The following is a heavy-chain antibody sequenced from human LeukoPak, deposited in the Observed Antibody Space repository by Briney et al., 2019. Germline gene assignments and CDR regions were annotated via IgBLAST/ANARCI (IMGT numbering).Heavy chain of an antibody. CDR3: ARDQRTYYLGSGSYSTAGRLDF. V-gene: IGHV1-69*10. Sequence: SVKLSCKSSGEDLNNYLITWVRQAPGQGLEWVGHVIPVLGRSNFAPQYKGRITITADESTNTAYMELRSLSSEDTAVYYSARDQRTYYLGSGSYSTAGRLDFWGQGTLVTVSS. J-gene: IGHJ4*02. CDR1: GEDLNNYL. D-gene: IGHD3-10*01. CDR2: VIPVLGRS.